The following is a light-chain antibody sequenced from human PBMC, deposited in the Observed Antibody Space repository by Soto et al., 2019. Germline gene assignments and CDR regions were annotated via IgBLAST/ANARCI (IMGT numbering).Light chain of an antibody. V-gene: IGKV3D-15*01. CDR3: QQYGKWPLT. CDR2: GAS. J-gene: IGKJ4*01. CDR1: QDVNIY. Sequence: EIVMTQSPATLSVSPGERATLSCRASQDVNIYLAWYQQKPGQAPRLLISGASTRATGIPARFSGSGSGTEFTLPIIRLQSEDVAVYYCQQYGKWPLTFGGGTNVEIK.